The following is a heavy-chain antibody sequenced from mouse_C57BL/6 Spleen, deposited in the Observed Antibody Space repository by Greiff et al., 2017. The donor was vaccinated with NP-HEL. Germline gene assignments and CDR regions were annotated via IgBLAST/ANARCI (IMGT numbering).Heavy chain of an antibody. CDR3: ARQDWAYAMDY. CDR1: GYAFTNYL. V-gene: IGHV1-54*01. D-gene: IGHD4-1*01. J-gene: IGHJ4*01. Sequence: VQLQQSGAELVRPGTSVKVSCKASGYAFTNYLIEWVKQRPGQGLEWIGVINPGSGGTNYNEKFKGKATLTADKSSSTAYMQLSSLTSEDSAVYFCARQDWAYAMDYWGQGTSVTVSS. CDR2: INPGSGGT.